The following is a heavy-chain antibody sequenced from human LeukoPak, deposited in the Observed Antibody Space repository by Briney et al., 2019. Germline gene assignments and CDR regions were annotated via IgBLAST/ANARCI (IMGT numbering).Heavy chain of an antibody. J-gene: IGHJ4*02. V-gene: IGHV3-48*03. CDR1: GFTFTSYE. Sequence: GGSLRLSCAASGFTFTSYEMNWVRQAPGKGLEWVSYISSSGGTIYYSDAMKGRFTISRDNAKNSLYLQMTSLRAEDTAVYCARSEATGLAAGGIFEYWGQGTLVTVSS. CDR2: ISSSGGTI. D-gene: IGHD6-13*01. CDR3: ARSEATGLAAGGIFEY.